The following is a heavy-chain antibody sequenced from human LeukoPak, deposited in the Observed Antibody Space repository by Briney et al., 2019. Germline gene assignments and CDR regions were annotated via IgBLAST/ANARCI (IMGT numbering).Heavy chain of an antibody. J-gene: IGHJ4*02. Sequence: PSETLSLTCTVSGGSISSYYWSWIRQPPGKGLEWIGYIYYSGSTNYNPSLKSRVTISVDTSKNQFSLKLSSVTAADTAVYYCARRYYDFWSGYYFGYWGQGTLVTVSS. D-gene: IGHD3-3*01. CDR3: ARRYYDFWSGYYFGY. CDR2: IYYSGST. CDR1: GGSISSYY. V-gene: IGHV4-59*12.